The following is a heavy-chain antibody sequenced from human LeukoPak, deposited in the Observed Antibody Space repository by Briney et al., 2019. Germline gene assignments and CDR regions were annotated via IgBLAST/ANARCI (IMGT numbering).Heavy chain of an antibody. V-gene: IGHV4-59*08. CDR1: GGSISSYY. CDR3: TRQVVGYSSGNWFDP. Sequence: SETLSLTCTVSGGSISSYYWSWIRQPPGKGLEWIGYIYYSGSGSTNYNPSLKSRVSISVDTSKNHFSLKLSSVTAADTAVYYCTRQVVGYSSGNWFDPWGQGTLVTVSS. CDR2: IYYSGSGST. D-gene: IGHD6-19*01. J-gene: IGHJ5*02.